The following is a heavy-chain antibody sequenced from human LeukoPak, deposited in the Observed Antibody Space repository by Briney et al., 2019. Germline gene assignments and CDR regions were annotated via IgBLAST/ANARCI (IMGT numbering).Heavy chain of an antibody. Sequence: TGGSLRLSCAASGFTVSGNYMRGVRQAPGKGLEWLSVIHRGGNTYYADSVKSRFTISRDSSKNTVLLQMDSLRAEDTAVYYCARDPGYGLGVDYGDYWGQGTLVTVSS. V-gene: IGHV3-66*01. D-gene: IGHD3-10*01. CDR1: GFTVSGNY. CDR3: ARDPGYGLGVDYGDY. CDR2: IHRGGNT. J-gene: IGHJ4*02.